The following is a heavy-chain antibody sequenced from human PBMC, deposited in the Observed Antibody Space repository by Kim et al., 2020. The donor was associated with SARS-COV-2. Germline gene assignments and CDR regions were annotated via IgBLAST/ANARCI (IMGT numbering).Heavy chain of an antibody. CDR3: ARGLRLHSLGGDWLDP. J-gene: IGHJ5*02. V-gene: IGHV3-23*01. Sequence: SVKGRFFIARDNSKNTLFLRMNSLRAEDTAVYYCARGLRLHSLGGDWLDPWGQGTLVSVSS. D-gene: IGHD3-16*01.